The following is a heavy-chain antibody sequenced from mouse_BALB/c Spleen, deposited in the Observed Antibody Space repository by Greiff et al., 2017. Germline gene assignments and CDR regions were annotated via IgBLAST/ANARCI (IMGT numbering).Heavy chain of an antibody. CDR3: AGASYYGSFYAMDY. Sequence: EVQLQQSGPELVKPGASVKMSCKASGYTFTSYVMHWVKQKPGQGLEWIGYINPYNDGTKYNEKFKGKATLTSDKSSSTAYMELSSLTSEDSAVYYCAGASYYGSFYAMDYWGQGTSVTVSS. V-gene: IGHV1-14*01. J-gene: IGHJ4*01. D-gene: IGHD1-1*01. CDR1: GYTFTSYV. CDR2: INPYNDGT.